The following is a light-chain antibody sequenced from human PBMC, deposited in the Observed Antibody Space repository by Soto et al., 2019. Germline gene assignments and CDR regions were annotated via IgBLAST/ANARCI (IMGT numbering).Light chain of an antibody. CDR2: GAS. CDR3: QQASNWTRP. V-gene: IGKV3-15*01. J-gene: IGKJ1*01. CDR1: QSVSNH. Sequence: EIVMTQSPGTLSVSPGESVTLSCRASQSVSNHLGWFQHRPGQVPRLLIYGASRRVPGIPARFSGSGSGTEFTLTISGLQSEDFAVYYCQQASNWTRPFGQGTKVDIX.